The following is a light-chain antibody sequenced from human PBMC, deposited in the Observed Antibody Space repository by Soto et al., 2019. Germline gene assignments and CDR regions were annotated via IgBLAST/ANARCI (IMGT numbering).Light chain of an antibody. Sequence: DMMCTQCPVTMSLYPGERATLSCRASQSVSSSYLAWYHQKPGQAPRLLIYGASSRATGIPDRFSGSGSGTDFTLTISRLEPEDFAVYYCQQYGSSPTFGQGTRLQIK. CDR1: QSVSSSY. J-gene: IGKJ5*01. V-gene: IGKV3-20*01. CDR3: QQYGSSPT. CDR2: GAS.